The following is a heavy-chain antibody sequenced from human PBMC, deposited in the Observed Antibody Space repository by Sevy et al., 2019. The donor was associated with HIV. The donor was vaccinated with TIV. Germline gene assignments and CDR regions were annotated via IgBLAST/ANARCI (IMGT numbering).Heavy chain of an antibody. CDR3: ARETDNSARWLDP. CDR1: GFTFNFHG. V-gene: IGHV3-30*02. CDR2: IWLDGSNK. J-gene: IGHJ5*02. D-gene: IGHD4-4*01. Sequence: GGSLRLSCAASGFTFNFHGMHWVRQAPGKGLEWVAFIWLDGSNKYMADSVKGRFTISRDNSKNTLFLQMNSLTVEETAVYYCARETDNSARWLDPWGQGTLVTVSS.